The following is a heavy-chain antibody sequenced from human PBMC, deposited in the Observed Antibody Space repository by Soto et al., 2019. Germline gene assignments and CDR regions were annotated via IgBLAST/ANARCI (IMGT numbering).Heavy chain of an antibody. CDR2: ILVGGST. CDR3: AKATATGGGAFDI. J-gene: IGHJ3*02. Sequence: PGGSLRLLCAASGFTCSSYDMSWVRQAPGKGLEWVSTILVGGSTHYPDSVKGRFTISRDNSKNTVFLQMNSLTAGDTAVYYCAKATATGGGAFDICGQGTVVTV. CDR1: GFTCSSYD. V-gene: IGHV3-23*01. D-gene: IGHD2-8*02.